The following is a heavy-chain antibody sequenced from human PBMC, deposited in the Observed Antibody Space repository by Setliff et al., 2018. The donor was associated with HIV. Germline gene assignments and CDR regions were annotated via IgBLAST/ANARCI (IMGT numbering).Heavy chain of an antibody. CDR3: ARDPPGYGDSKDY. CDR1: GGSIRSDSYY. V-gene: IGHV4-61*02. CDR2: IYSSGNT. J-gene: IGHJ4*02. D-gene: IGHD4-17*01. Sequence: SETLSLTCTVSGGSIRSDSYYWTWIRRPAWEGLEWIGRIYSSGNTNYNPSLRSRVTISIDTSKNQFSLNLRSVTAADTAVYYCARDPPGYGDSKDYWGQGKLVTVSS.